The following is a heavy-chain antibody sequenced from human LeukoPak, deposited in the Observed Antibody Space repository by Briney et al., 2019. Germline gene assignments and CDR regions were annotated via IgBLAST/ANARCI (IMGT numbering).Heavy chain of an antibody. CDR2: IYSGGST. CDR1: GFTFSSYA. J-gene: IGHJ1*01. CDR3: ASTPYYYDSSGYYGYFQH. Sequence: PGGSLRLSCAASGFTFSSYAMSWVRQAPGKGLEWVSVIYSGGSTYYADSVKGRFTISRDNSKNTLYLQMNSLRAEDTAVYYCASTPYYYDSSGYYGYFQHWGQGTLVTVSS. D-gene: IGHD3-22*01. V-gene: IGHV3-53*01.